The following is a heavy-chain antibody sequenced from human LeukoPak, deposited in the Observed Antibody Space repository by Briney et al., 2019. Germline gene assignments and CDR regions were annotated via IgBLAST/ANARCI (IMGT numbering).Heavy chain of an antibody. Sequence: GGSLRLSCAASGFTFSSYSMNWVRQAPGKGLEWLSYISSRSSTIYYADSVKGRFTISRDNAKNSLYLQMNSLRDEDTAVCYCARPYSGSYSAFDYWGQGTLVTVSS. D-gene: IGHD1-26*01. CDR2: ISSRSSTI. J-gene: IGHJ4*02. CDR1: GFTFSSYS. CDR3: ARPYSGSYSAFDY. V-gene: IGHV3-48*02.